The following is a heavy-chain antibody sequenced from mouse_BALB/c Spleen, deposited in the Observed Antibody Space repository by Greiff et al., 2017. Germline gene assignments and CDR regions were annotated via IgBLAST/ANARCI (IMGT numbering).Heavy chain of an antibody. CDR1: GYTFTSYV. J-gene: IGHJ4*01. CDR2: INPYNDGT. V-gene: IGHV1-14*01. D-gene: IGHD2-14*01. CDR3: ASGYRTYAMDY. Sequence: VQLQQSGPELVKPGASVKMSCKASGYTFTSYVMHWVKQKPGQGLEWIGYINPYNDGTKYNEKFKGKATLTSDKSSSTAYMELSSLTSEDSAVYYCASGYRTYAMDYWGQGTSVTVSS.